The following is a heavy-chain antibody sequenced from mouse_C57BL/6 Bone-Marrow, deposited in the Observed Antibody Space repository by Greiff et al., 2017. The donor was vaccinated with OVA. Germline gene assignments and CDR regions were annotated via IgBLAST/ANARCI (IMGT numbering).Heavy chain of an antibody. CDR1: GYTFTDYY. CDR3: ARGSNYGAY. CDR2: INPNNGGT. D-gene: IGHD2-5*01. Sequence: VQLQQSGPELVKPGASVKISCKASGYTFTDYYMNWVKQSHGKSLEWIGDINPNNGGTSYNQKFKGKATLTVDKSSSTAYMELRSLTSEDSAVYYCARGSNYGAYWGQGTLVTVSA. V-gene: IGHV1-26*01. J-gene: IGHJ3*01.